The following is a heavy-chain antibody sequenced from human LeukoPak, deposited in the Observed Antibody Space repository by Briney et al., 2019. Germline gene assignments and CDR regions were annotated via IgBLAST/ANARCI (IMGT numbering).Heavy chain of an antibody. J-gene: IGHJ4*02. Sequence: GGSLRLSCAASGFTFSNLWMHWVRQAPGKGLIWVSRINKDGSTTDYADSVKGRFTISRDNAKNTLFLQMSSLRAEDTALYYCAREVAATGRYYEYWGQGTLVTVSS. CDR3: AREVAATGRYYEY. D-gene: IGHD5-12*01. CDR1: GFTFSNLW. V-gene: IGHV3-74*01. CDR2: INKDGSTT.